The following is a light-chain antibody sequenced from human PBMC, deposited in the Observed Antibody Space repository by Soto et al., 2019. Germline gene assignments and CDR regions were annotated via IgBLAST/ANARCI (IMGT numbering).Light chain of an antibody. Sequence: ALTQPASVSGSPGQSITISCTGTSSDVGSYNLVSWYQQHPGKAPKLMIYEVSKRPSGVSNRFSGSKSGNTASLTISGLQAEDEADYYCCSSAGSSTSPYVFGTGTKVNVL. CDR1: SSDVGSYNL. V-gene: IGLV2-23*02. CDR2: EVS. CDR3: CSSAGSSTSPYV. J-gene: IGLJ1*01.